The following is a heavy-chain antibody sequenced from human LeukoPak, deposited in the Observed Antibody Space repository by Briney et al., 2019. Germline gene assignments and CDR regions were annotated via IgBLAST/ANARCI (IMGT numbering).Heavy chain of an antibody. Sequence: SQTLSLTCTVSGGSISSGGYYWSWIRQHPGKGLEWIGYIYYSGSTYYNPSLKSRVTISVDTSKNQFSLKLSSVTAADTAVYYCARSGYVWGSYRPNGGHYCDYWGQGTLVTVSS. CDR1: GGSISSGGYY. V-gene: IGHV4-31*03. D-gene: IGHD3-16*02. CDR3: ARSGYVWGSYRPNGGHYCDY. J-gene: IGHJ4*02. CDR2: IYYSGST.